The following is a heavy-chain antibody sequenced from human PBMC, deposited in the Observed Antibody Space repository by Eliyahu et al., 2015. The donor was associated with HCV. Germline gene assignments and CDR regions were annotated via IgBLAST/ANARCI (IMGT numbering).Heavy chain of an antibody. CDR2: IYSGGST. J-gene: IGHJ6*02. D-gene: IGHD3-22*01. CDR1: GFTVSSNY. CDR3: ARDEPQAYYDSSGYPLSDYYYYGMDV. V-gene: IGHV3-53*01. Sequence: EVQLVESGGGLIQPGGSLRLSCAASGFTVSSNYMSWVRQAPGKGLEWVSVIYSGGSTYYADSVKGRFTISRDNSKNTLYLQMNSLRAEDTAVYYCARDEPQAYYDSSGYPLSDYYYYGMDVWGQGTTVTVSS.